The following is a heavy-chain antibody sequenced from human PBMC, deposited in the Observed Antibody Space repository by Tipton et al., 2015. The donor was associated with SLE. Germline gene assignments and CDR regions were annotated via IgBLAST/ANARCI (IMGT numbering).Heavy chain of an antibody. CDR2: INHSGST. J-gene: IGHJ4*02. CDR1: GGSISTTDHY. D-gene: IGHD3-3*01. CDR3: ARSPRGGGYYPYYFDY. Sequence: TLSLTCSVSGGSISTTDHYWGWIRQPPGKGLEWIGEINHSGSTNHNPSLKSRVTISVDRSKNQFSLKLTSVTAADTAVYYCARSPRGGGYYPYYFDYWGQGTLVTVSS. V-gene: IGHV4-39*07.